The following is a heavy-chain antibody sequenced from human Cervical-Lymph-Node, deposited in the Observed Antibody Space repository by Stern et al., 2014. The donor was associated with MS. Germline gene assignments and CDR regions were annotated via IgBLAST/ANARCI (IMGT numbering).Heavy chain of an antibody. CDR2: ISNDGSNK. CDR1: GFTFSSYA. J-gene: IGHJ4*02. V-gene: IGHV3-30*01. D-gene: IGHD3-3*01. CDR3: AREGEYFWSGRLVY. Sequence: QVQLVESGGGVVQPGTSMRVSCAASGFTFSSYAMHWVRQAPGKGLEWVALISNDGSNKRYADSVKGRFTISRDNSKNTVYLQMNSLTAEDTALYYCAREGEYFWSGRLVYWGQGTLVTVSS.